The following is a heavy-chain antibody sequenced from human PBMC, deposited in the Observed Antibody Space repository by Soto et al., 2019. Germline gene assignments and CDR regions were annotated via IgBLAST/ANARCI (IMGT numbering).Heavy chain of an antibody. J-gene: IGHJ5*02. CDR3: AGHSQPGITMVRGVPRWFDP. D-gene: IGHD3-10*01. V-gene: IGHV4-59*01. Sequence: SETLSLTCTVSGGSISSYYWSWIRQPPGKGLEWIGYIYYSGSTNYNPPLKSRVTISVDTSKNQFSLKLSSVTAADTAVYYCAGHSQPGITMVRGVPRWFDPWGQGTLVTVSS. CDR1: GGSISSYY. CDR2: IYYSGST.